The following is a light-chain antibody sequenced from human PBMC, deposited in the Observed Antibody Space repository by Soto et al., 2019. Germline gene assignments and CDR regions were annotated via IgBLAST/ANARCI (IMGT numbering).Light chain of an antibody. Sequence: QSALTQPRSVSGSPGQSVTISCTGTGSDVGGYNYVSWYQQHPGKAPKLMIYDVTIRPSGVPDRFSGSKSGNTASLTISGLQAEDEADYYCCSYADNYSWVFGGGTKVTVL. J-gene: IGLJ3*02. CDR3: CSYADNYSWV. V-gene: IGLV2-11*01. CDR2: DVT. CDR1: GSDVGGYNY.